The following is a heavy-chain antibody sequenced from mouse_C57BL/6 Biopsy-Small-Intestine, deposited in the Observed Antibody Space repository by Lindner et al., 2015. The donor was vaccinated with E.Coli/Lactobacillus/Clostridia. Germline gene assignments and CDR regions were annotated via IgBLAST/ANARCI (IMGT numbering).Heavy chain of an antibody. J-gene: IGHJ2*01. CDR3: ARHHYYGSSYDYFDY. V-gene: IGHV1-81*01. CDR1: GYTFTSYG. D-gene: IGHD1-1*01. Sequence: VQLQESGAEPARPGASVKLSCKASGYTFTSYGISWVKQRTGQGLEWIGEIYPRSGNTYYNEKFKGKATLTADKSSSTAYMELRSLTSEDSAVYFCARHHYYGSSYDYFDYWGQGTTLTVSS. CDR2: IYPRSGNT.